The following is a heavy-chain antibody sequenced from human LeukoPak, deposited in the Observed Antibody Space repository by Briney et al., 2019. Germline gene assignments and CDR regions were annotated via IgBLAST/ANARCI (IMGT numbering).Heavy chain of an antibody. J-gene: IGHJ6*02. CDR3: AKDFPHYYEVPHGMDV. CDR1: GFGFGQYE. CDR2: ISVRAATI. Sequence: GGSLRLSCAASGFGFGQYEMNWVRQAPGKGLEWIAYISVRAATIYYGDSVEGRFTISRDDAKNSLYLQMNGLRVEDTAIYYCAKDFPHYYEVPHGMDVWGQGTTVTV. V-gene: IGHV3-48*03. D-gene: IGHD3-22*01.